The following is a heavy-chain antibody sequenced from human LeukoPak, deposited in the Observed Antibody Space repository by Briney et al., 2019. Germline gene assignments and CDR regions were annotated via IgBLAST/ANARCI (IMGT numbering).Heavy chain of an antibody. CDR2: INADGDRT. CDR1: GLTLDAYA. V-gene: IGHV3-43*02. D-gene: IGHD1-26*01. J-gene: IGHJ6*02. Sequence: PGGSLRLSCVASGLTLDAYAMHWVRQARGRGRGWVSDINADGDRTYCGVSVKGRFTMSRDNSKYSRYLEMTSLRAEDSALYYCGAWAFYHGLDVWGRGTTVTVSS. CDR3: GAWAFYHGLDV.